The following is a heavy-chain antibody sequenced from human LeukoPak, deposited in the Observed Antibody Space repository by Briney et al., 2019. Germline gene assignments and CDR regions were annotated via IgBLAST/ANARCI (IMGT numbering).Heavy chain of an antibody. Sequence: ASVKVSCKASGYTFTSYDINWVRQATGQGLEWMGWMNPNSGNTGNAQKFQGRVTITRNTSISTAYMELSSLRSEDTAVYYCARGGREKYQLLFPYYYYYYMDVWGKGTTVTVSS. CDR3: ARGGREKYQLLFPYYYYYYMDV. J-gene: IGHJ6*03. V-gene: IGHV1-8*03. CDR2: MNPNSGNT. D-gene: IGHD2-2*01. CDR1: GYTFTSYD.